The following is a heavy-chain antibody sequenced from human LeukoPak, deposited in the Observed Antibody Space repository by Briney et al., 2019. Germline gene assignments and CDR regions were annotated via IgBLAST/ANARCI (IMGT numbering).Heavy chain of an antibody. V-gene: IGHV3-66*01. CDR1: GFTVSSNY. CDR3: ARGFTHDYGDYFDY. Sequence: PGGSLRLSCAASGFTVSSNYMSWVRRAPGKGLEWVSVIYSDSGGSTYYADSVKGRFTMSRDNSKNTLYLHMNSLRAEDTAVYYCARGFTHDYGDYFDYWGQGTLVTVSS. D-gene: IGHD4-17*01. CDR2: IYSDSGGST. J-gene: IGHJ4*02.